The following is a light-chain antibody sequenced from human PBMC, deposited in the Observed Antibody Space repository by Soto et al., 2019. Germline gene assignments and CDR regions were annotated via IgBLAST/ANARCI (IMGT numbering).Light chain of an antibody. CDR3: QQYGSSRT. Sequence: EIVLTQSPGTVSLSPGERATLSCRASQSVSSSYLAWYQQKPGQAPRLLVYGASSRATGIPDRFSGSGSGTDFPLTISRLEHEDYAVYYCQQYGSSRTFGQGTKVDI. CDR2: GAS. V-gene: IGKV3-20*01. CDR1: QSVSSSY. J-gene: IGKJ1*01.